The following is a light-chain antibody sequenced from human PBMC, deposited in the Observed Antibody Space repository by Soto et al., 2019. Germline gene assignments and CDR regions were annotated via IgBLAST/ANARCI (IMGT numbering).Light chain of an antibody. J-gene: IGLJ1*01. CDR1: SSDVGGYKF. CDR2: KVS. Sequence: QSALTQPASVSGSPGQSITIACTGTSSDVGGYKFVSWYEHHPGKAPKLMIYKVSNRPSGVSNRFSGSKSGNTASLTISGLQAEDEADYYCSSYSSSSTLVFGTGTKLTVL. V-gene: IGLV2-14*01. CDR3: SSYSSSSTLV.